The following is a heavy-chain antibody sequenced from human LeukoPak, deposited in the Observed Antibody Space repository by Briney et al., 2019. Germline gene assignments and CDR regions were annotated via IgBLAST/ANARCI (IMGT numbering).Heavy chain of an antibody. V-gene: IGHV3-30*04. Sequence: GRSLRLSCAASGFTFSSYAMHWVRQAPGKGLEWVAVISYDGSNKYYADSVKGRFTISRDNSKNTLYLQMNSLRAEDTAVYYCARGNIVVVPAAIILDCWGQGTLVTVSS. J-gene: IGHJ4*02. CDR1: GFTFSSYA. D-gene: IGHD2-2*01. CDR3: ARGNIVVVPAAIILDC. CDR2: ISYDGSNK.